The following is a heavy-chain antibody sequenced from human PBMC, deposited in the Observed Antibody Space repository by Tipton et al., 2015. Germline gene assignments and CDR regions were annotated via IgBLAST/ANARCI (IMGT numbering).Heavy chain of an antibody. CDR2: IHYGGFT. D-gene: IGHD4-17*01. V-gene: IGHV4-39*01. J-gene: IGHJ3*02. CDR1: GVSITRSGYF. CDR3: ARLDPMYGEGVI. Sequence: LRLSCTVSGVSITRSGYFWGWIRQTPGKGLEWIGSIHYGGFTYYTPSLKSRVSISVDTSKNQFSLKLNSVTAADTAVYYCARLDPMYGEGVIWGQGTMVTVSS.